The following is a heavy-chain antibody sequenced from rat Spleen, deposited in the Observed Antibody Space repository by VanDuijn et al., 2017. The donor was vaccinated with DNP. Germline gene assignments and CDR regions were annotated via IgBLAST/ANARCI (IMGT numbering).Heavy chain of an antibody. J-gene: IGHJ4*01. Sequence: EVQLVESGGGLVQPGRSLKLSCAASGFTFSDYAMAWVRQAPKKGLEWVATISYDGTRTYYRDSVKGRFTISRDNAKSTLYLQMDSLRSEDTATYYCARDNYGSYGAMDAWGRGISVTVSS. CDR1: GFTFSDYA. V-gene: IGHV5-17*01. D-gene: IGHD1-3*01. CDR2: ISYDGTRT. CDR3: ARDNYGSYGAMDA.